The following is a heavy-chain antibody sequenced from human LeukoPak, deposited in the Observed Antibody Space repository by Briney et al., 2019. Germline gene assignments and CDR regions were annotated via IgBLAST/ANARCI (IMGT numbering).Heavy chain of an antibody. CDR2: IRGAGGGA. D-gene: IGHD4-17*01. CDR1: GFIFSDYA. CDR3: ARDPNGDYVGAFDM. V-gene: IGHV3-23*01. J-gene: IGHJ3*02. Sequence: GGSLRLSCTASGFIFSDYAMMWVRQSPGKGPEWVAAIRGAGGGAFYADSVRGRFTISRDNSKYTLFLQMNSLRAEATAVYYCARDPNGDYVGAFDMWGPGTMVTVSS.